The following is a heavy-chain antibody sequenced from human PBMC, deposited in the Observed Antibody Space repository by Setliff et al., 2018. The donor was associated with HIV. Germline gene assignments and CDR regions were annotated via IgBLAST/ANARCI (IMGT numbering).Heavy chain of an antibody. CDR1: GFTFNNYW. CDR2: ISPDGRST. Sequence: LGGSLRLSCAASGFTFNNYWMNWVRQVPGKGLVWVARISPDGRSTTHADAVKGRFTISRDNAKTTLYLQMDSLRVEDTTVYYCTRKLAPGHGMDVWGQGTTVTVSS. J-gene: IGHJ6*02. V-gene: IGHV3-74*01. D-gene: IGHD3-3*02. CDR3: TRKLAPGHGMDV.